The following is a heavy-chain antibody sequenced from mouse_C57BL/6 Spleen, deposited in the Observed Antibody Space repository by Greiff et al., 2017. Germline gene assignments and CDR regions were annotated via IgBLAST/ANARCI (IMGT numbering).Heavy chain of an antibody. CDR1: GFTFSDYG. D-gene: IGHD1-1*01. Sequence: DVMLVESGGGLVKPGGSLKLSCAASGFTFSDYGMHWVRQAPEKGLEWVAYISSGSSTIYYADTVKGRFTIPRDNANNTQFLQMTSLRSEDTAMYYCASNCGSLPWYFDVWGTGTTVTVSS. CDR2: ISSGSSTI. V-gene: IGHV5-17*01. CDR3: ASNCGSLPWYFDV. J-gene: IGHJ1*03.